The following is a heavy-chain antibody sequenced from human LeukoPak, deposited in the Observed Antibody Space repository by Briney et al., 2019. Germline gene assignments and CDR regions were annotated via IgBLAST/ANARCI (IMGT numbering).Heavy chain of an antibody. Sequence: PGGSLRLSCAASGFTFSSYSMNWVRQAPGKGLEWVSSISSSSSYIYYADSVKGRFTISRDNAKNSLYPQMNSLRAEDTAVYYCARAGYDSGSGSYYYVDAFDIWGQGTMVTVSS. V-gene: IGHV3-21*01. CDR2: ISSSSSYI. CDR3: ARAGYDSGSGSYYYVDAFDI. D-gene: IGHD3-10*01. CDR1: GFTFSSYS. J-gene: IGHJ3*02.